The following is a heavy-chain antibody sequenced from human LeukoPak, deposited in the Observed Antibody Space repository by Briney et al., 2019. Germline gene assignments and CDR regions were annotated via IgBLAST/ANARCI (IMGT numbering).Heavy chain of an antibody. V-gene: IGHV3-21*01. Sequence: PGGSLRLSCAASGFTFSSYSMNWVRQAPGKGLEWVSSISSSSSYIYYADSVKGRFTISRDNAKNSLYLQMNSLRAEDTAVYYCARGIVGPTTSFDYWGQGTLVTVSS. CDR1: GFTFSSYS. D-gene: IGHD1-26*01. J-gene: IGHJ4*02. CDR3: ARGIVGPTTSFDY. CDR2: ISSSSSYI.